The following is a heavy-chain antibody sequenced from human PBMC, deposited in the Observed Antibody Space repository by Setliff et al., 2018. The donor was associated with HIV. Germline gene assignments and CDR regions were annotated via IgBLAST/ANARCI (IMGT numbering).Heavy chain of an antibody. Sequence: SETLSLTCTVSGGSISSSSYYWGWIRQPPGKGLEWIGNIYYSGSTYYNPSLKSRVTISVDTSKNQFSLKLSSVTAADTAVYYWARHGGSSWYRVLNWFDPWGQGTLVTVSS. CDR2: IYYSGST. CDR1: GGSISSSSYY. V-gene: IGHV4-39*01. J-gene: IGHJ5*02. D-gene: IGHD6-13*01. CDR3: ARHGGSSWYRVLNWFDP.